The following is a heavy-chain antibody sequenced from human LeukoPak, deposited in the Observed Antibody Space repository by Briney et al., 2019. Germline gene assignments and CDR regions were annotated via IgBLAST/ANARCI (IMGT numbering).Heavy chain of an antibody. Sequence: GGSLRLSCAASGFTFSSYSMNWVRQAPGKGREWVSSISSSSSYIYYADSVKGRFTIARDNAKNTLYLQMNSLRPEDTAVYYCARDVDYHVTSECFDYWGQGTLVTVSS. CDR1: GFTFSSYS. CDR3: ARDVDYHVTSECFDY. V-gene: IGHV3-21*01. D-gene: IGHD3-22*01. J-gene: IGHJ4*02. CDR2: ISSSSSYI.